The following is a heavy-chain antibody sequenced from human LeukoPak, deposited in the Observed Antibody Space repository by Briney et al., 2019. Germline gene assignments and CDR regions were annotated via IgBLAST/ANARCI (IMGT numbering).Heavy chain of an antibody. CDR3: AVSLTTGRYYVMAV. Sequence: ATVKLSCEVSGYTLSELYLHWVRQAPGKGFEWMGRLDPEECDKIYARNFQGRVNMHEHTSTDTAHREERSLISEHTAVHLCAVSLTTGRYYVMAVWGQRPTVTVS. J-gene: IGHJ6*02. CDR2: LDPEECDK. V-gene: IGHV1-24*01. CDR1: GYTLSELY. D-gene: IGHD1-1*01.